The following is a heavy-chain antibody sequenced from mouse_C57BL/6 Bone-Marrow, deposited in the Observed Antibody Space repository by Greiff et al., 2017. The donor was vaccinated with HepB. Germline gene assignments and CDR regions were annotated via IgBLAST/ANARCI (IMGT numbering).Heavy chain of an antibody. V-gene: IGHV5-6*01. CDR3: AKPGYVAWFAY. Sequence: EVKLVESGGDLVKPGGSLKLSCEASGFTFSSYGMSWVRQTPDKRLEWVATISSGGSYTFYPDSVKGRFSISRDNAKNTLYLQMSSLKSEDTAMYYCAKPGYVAWFAYWGQGTLVTVSA. CDR1: GFTFSSYG. D-gene: IGHD3-1*01. J-gene: IGHJ3*01. CDR2: ISSGGSYT.